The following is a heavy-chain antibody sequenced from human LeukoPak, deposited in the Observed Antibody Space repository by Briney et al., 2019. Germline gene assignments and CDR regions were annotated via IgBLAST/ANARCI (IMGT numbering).Heavy chain of an antibody. CDR3: AKLLGGTNY. V-gene: IGHV3-23*01. CDR1: GFTFSSYA. D-gene: IGHD1-26*01. CDR2: ISASGGNR. Sequence: PGGSLRLSCAASGFTFSSYAMSWVRQAPGKGLEWVSAISASGGNRYYADSVKGRFTISRDNSMNTLYLQMNSLRAEDTTIYYCAKLLGGTNYWGQGTLVTVSS. J-gene: IGHJ4*02.